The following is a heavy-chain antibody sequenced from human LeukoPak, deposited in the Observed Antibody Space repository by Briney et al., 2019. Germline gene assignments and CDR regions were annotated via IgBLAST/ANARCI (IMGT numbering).Heavy chain of an antibody. CDR3: ARGRIPSWSPLGY. CDR1: GGSFSGYY. D-gene: IGHD6-13*01. J-gene: IGHJ4*02. V-gene: IGHV4-34*01. Sequence: SETLSLTCAVYGGSFSGYYWSWIRQPPGKGLEWIGEINHSGSTNYNPSLKSRVTISVDTSKNQFSLKLSSVNAADTAVYYCARGRIPSWSPLGYWGQGTLVTVSS. CDR2: INHSGST.